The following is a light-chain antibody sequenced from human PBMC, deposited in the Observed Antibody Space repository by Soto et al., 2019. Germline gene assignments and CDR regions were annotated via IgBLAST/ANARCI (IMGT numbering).Light chain of an antibody. CDR3: QQANSFPLT. Sequence: DIQMTQSPSSVSASVGDRVTITCPASQGISSWLAWYQQKPGKAPNLLIYAASSLHSGVPSRFSGNGSGKDFTLTISSLQAEEFATYDCQQANSFPLTFGGGTKVEIK. CDR2: AAS. CDR1: QGISSW. J-gene: IGKJ4*01. V-gene: IGKV1-12*01.